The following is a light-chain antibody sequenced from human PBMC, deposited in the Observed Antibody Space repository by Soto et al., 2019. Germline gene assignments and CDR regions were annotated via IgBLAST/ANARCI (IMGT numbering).Light chain of an antibody. Sequence: SYELTQPPSVSVSPGQTXXXXXXXXKFGDKYACWYQQKPGQSPVLVIYQDSKRPSGIPERFSGSNSGNTATLTISGTQAMDEADYYCQAWDSSTGGVFGGGTKLTVL. V-gene: IGLV3-1*01. CDR2: QDS. CDR3: QAWDSSTGGV. CDR1: KFGDKY. J-gene: IGLJ2*01.